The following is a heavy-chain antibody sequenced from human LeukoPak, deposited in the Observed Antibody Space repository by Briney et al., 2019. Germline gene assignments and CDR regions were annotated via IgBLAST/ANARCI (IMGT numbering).Heavy chain of an antibody. CDR1: GGTFSSYA. CDR3: ARESGYDFWSGYSLNLDY. J-gene: IGHJ4*02. V-gene: IGHV1-69*01. Sequence: SVKVSCKASGGTFSSYAISWVRQAPGRGLEWMGGIIPIFGTANYAQKFQGRVTITADESTSTAYMELSSLRSEDTAVYYCARESGYDFWSGYSLNLDYWGQGTLVTVSS. CDR2: IIPIFGTA. D-gene: IGHD3-3*01.